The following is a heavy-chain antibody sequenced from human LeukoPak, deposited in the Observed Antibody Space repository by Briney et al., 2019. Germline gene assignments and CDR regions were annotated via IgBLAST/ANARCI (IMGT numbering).Heavy chain of an antibody. D-gene: IGHD4-17*01. Sequence: SETLSLTCTVSGGSISSYYRSWIRQPPGKGLEWIGYIYYSGSTNYNPSLKSRVTISVDTSKNQFSLKLSSVTAADTAVYYCARALLRPWFDPWGQGTLVTVSS. CDR2: IYYSGST. CDR1: GGSISSYY. CDR3: ARALLRPWFDP. J-gene: IGHJ5*02. V-gene: IGHV4-59*01.